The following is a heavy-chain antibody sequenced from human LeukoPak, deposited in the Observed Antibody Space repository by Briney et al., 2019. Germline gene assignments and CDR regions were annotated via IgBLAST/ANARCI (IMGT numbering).Heavy chain of an antibody. J-gene: IGHJ4*02. CDR1: GLTFTNAW. Sequence: GGSLRLSCAASGLTFTNAWMTWVRQAPGKGLEWVGRIKRKTDGGTTDYAAPVIGRFSISRDDSKNTMYLQMNSLKTEDTAVYYYTAYLSIGGQGTLVTVSS. CDR2: IKRKTDGGTT. V-gene: IGHV3-15*01. CDR3: TAYLSI.